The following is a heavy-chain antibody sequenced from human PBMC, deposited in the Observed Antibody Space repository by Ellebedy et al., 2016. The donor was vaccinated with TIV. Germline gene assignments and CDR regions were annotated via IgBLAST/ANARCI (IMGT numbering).Heavy chain of an antibody. J-gene: IGHJ4*02. CDR1: GFTFSNYN. D-gene: IGHD5-18*01. CDR3: ARDTAMNY. CDR2: IRSTGSDK. V-gene: IGHV3-21*01. Sequence: PGGSLRLSCVASGFTFSNYNMNWVRQSLGKGLKWVSSIRSTGSDKYYADSVKGRFTISRDNAKNSLYLQMDSLRAEDTAVFYCARDTAMNYWGLGTLVTVSS.